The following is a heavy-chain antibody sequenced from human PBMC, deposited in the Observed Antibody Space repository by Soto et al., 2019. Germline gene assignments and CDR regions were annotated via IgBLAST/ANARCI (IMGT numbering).Heavy chain of an antibody. CDR1: GFTFSSYS. CDR3: ANQQWRDAFDI. Sequence: EVQLVESGGGLVQPGGSLRLSCAASGFTFSSYSMNWVRQAPGKGLEWVSYISSSSSTIYYADSVKGRFTISRDNAKNSLYLQMKRLRAEDTAVYYCANQQWRDAFDIWGQGTMVTVSS. CDR2: ISSSSSTI. D-gene: IGHD6-19*01. J-gene: IGHJ3*02. V-gene: IGHV3-48*01.